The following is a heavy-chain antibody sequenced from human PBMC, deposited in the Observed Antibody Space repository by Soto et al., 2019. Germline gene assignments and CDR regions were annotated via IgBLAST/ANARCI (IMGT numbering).Heavy chain of an antibody. CDR3: ARRLATTVSALGY. CDR2: ISENGDRQ. Sequence: QVHLVQSGGGVVPAGNSLRLSCTASGLTFTSSSFHWVRQAPGKGLEWVAVISENGDRQYSTESVRGRFLISRDSSKNTVYLQMNSLRSEDTSVYFCARRLATTVSALGYWGQGALVTVSS. V-gene: IGHV3-30-3*01. D-gene: IGHD4-17*01. J-gene: IGHJ4*02. CDR1: GLTFTSSS.